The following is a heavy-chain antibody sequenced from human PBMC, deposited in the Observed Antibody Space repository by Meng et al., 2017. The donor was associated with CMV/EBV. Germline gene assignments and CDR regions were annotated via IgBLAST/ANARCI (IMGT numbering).Heavy chain of an antibody. Sequence: LSLTCAASGFTFSSYWMHWVRQAPGKGLVWVSRINSDGSSTSYADSVKGRFTISRDNAKNTLYLQMNSLRAEDTAVYYCARGIERFLERFHYGMDVWGQGTTVTVSS. J-gene: IGHJ6*02. CDR3: ARGIERFLERFHYGMDV. CDR1: GFTFSSYW. D-gene: IGHD3-3*01. V-gene: IGHV3-74*01. CDR2: INSDGSST.